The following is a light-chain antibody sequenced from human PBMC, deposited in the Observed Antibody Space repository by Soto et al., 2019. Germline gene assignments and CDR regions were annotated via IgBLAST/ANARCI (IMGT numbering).Light chain of an antibody. CDR2: LAS. Sequence: EIVLTQSPGTLSLSPGDTATLSCRASQSVSNNFFSWYQQKPGQAPRLLMYLASTRATGTSGRFSGSGSGTSFTLTISRLEPEDFAVYYCHQHSDPPPSYTCGQGTKLESK. CDR1: QSVSNNF. J-gene: IGKJ2*01. V-gene: IGKV3-20*01. CDR3: HQHSDPPPSYT.